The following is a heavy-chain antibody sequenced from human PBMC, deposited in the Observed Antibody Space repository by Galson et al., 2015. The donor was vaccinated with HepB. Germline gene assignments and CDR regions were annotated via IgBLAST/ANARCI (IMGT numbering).Heavy chain of an antibody. CDR2: INPSGGST. D-gene: IGHD6-19*01. Sequence: SVKVSCKASGYTFTSYYMHWVRQAPGQGLEWMGIINPSGGSTSYAQKLQGRVTLTRDTFTSTVYMELSSLRSEDTAVYYCARAQAVAGLGSLTEYFQHWGQGTLVTVSS. V-gene: IGHV1-46*04. CDR1: GYTFTSYY. CDR3: ARAQAVAGLGSLTEYFQH. J-gene: IGHJ1*01.